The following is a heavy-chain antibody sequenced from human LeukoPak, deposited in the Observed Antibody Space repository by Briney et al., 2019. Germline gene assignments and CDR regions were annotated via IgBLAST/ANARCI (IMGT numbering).Heavy chain of an antibody. V-gene: IGHV3-64D*06. Sequence: LAGGSRRLSYPPSGFTFISYAMHWARQAPGKGLEYVSAISSNGVSTHYADSVKGRFSISRDDSKNTLYLQMSSLRAEDTAVYYCVKDIIAVAGTNYWGQGTLVTVSS. CDR2: ISSNGVST. CDR3: VKDIIAVAGTNY. J-gene: IGHJ4*02. CDR1: GFTFISYA. D-gene: IGHD6-19*01.